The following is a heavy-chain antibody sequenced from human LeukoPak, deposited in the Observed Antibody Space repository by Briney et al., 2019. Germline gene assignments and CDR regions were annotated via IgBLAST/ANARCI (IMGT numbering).Heavy chain of an antibody. CDR1: GGSISSSSYY. V-gene: IGHV4-39*02. Sequence: SETLSLTCTVSGGSISSSSYYWGWIRQPPGTGLEWIGSIYYSGSTYYNPSLKSRVTISVDTSKNQFSLKLSSVTAADTAVYYCAREGGYGGNFDYWGQGTLVTVSS. CDR2: IYYSGST. D-gene: IGHD4-23*01. J-gene: IGHJ4*02. CDR3: AREGGYGGNFDY.